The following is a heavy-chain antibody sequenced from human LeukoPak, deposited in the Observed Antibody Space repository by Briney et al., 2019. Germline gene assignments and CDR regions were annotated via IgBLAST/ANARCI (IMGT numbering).Heavy chain of an antibody. CDR1: GYTFTGYY. D-gene: IGHD3-10*01. V-gene: IGHV1-2*02. Sequence: GASVKVSCKASGYTFTGYYMHWVRQAPGQGLEWMGWINPNSGGTNYAQKFQGRVTMTRDTSISTAYMELSRLRSDDTAVYYCARVLLWFGELLLDAFDIWGQGTMVTVSS. CDR2: INPNSGGT. CDR3: ARVLLWFGELLLDAFDI. J-gene: IGHJ3*02.